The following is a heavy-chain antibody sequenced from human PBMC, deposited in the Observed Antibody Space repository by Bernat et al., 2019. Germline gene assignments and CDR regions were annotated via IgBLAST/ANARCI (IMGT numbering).Heavy chain of an antibody. V-gene: IGHV2-70*15. CDR1: GFSLSTTGMC. J-gene: IGHJ5*02. CDR2: IDWDDDK. Sequence: QVTLRESGPALVKPTQTLTLTCTFSGFSLSTTGMCVSWIRQPPGKALEWLARIDWDDDKYYSTSLKTRLTISKDTSKNQVVLTMTNMDAVDTATYYCARSDGSGSYYRDDWFDPWGQGTLVTVSS. CDR3: ARSDGSGSYYRDDWFDP. D-gene: IGHD3-10*01.